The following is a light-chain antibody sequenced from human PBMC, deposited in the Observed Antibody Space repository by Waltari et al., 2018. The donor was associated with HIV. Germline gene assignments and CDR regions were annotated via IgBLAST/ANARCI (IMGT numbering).Light chain of an antibody. CDR3: CSYAGTYTWV. CDR1: SRDVGGYHY. J-gene: IGLJ3*02. V-gene: IGLV2-11*01. CDR2: DVS. Sequence: QSALTQPRSVSGSPGQSVTISCTGTSRDVGGYHYVSWYQQHPGKAPKLMIYDVSNRPSGVPDRFSGSKSGNTASLTISGLQAEDEADYYCCSYAGTYTWVFGGGTKLTVL.